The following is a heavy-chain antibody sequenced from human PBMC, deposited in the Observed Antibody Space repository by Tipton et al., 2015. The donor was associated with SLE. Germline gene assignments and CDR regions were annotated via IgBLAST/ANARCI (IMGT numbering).Heavy chain of an antibody. CDR2: INHSGT. Sequence: LRLSCSVSGVSISTSRYYWCWIRQCPGKGLEWFGEINHSGTDYNPSLKSRVTISVDTSKNQFSLKLRSVTAADTAVYYCARGRPMTISGVVNRLSHLDLWGQGILVTVSS. CDR3: ARGRPMTISGVVNRLSHLDL. D-gene: IGHD3-3*01. J-gene: IGHJ5*02. V-gene: IGHV4-39*07. CDR1: GVSISTSRYY.